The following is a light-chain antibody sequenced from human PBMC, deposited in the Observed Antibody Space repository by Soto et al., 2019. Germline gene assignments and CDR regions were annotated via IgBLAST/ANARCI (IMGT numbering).Light chain of an antibody. CDR3: QQYNNWPGT. CDR2: GAS. Sequence: EIVMTQSPATLSVSPGERATLSCRASQSVSSKLAWYQQKPGQAPRLLIYGASTRATGIPARFSGSGSGTEFTLTITSPQSGDVAVYYCQQYNNWPGTFGQGTKVEIK. CDR1: QSVSSK. V-gene: IGKV3-15*01. J-gene: IGKJ1*01.